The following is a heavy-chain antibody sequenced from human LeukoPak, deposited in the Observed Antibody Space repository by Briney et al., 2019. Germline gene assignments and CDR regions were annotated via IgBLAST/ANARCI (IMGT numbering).Heavy chain of an antibody. CDR2: IISKSDGGAT. V-gene: IGHV3-15*01. J-gene: IGHJ4*02. CDR1: GFSVSDAY. Sequence: PGGSLRLSCAASGFSVSDAYMSWVRQTPGKRLEWIGRIISKSDGGATDYAAPVKDRFIISRDDSHGPLYLQLNSLRTDDTAVYYCLAQYYFDYWGRGTLVTVSS. CDR3: LAQYYFDY.